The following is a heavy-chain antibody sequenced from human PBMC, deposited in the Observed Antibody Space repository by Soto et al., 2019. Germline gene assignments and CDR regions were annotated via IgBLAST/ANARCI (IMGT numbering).Heavy chain of an antibody. CDR2: IIHSFGTA. Sequence: QVQLVQSGAEVKKPGSSVKVSCKASGGTFSSYAISWVRQAPGQGLEWMGGIIHSFGTANYAQKFQGRGTITADESTSTAYMELTSLRSEDTAVYYCARDLNGYTPSWLDPWGQGTLVTVSS. CDR3: ARDLNGYTPSWLDP. J-gene: IGHJ5*02. V-gene: IGHV1-69*12. D-gene: IGHD5-12*01. CDR1: GGTFSSYA.